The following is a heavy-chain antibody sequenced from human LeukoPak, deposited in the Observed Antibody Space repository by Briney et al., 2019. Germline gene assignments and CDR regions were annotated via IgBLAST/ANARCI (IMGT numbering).Heavy chain of an antibody. CDR1: GYKFLNYW. CDR3: ARQASDYYDPSAFDI. Sequence: GESLKISCKGSGYKFLNYWIGWVRQMPGKGLEWMGIIYPGDSDTRYSPSFQGQVTISADKSISTAYLQWSGLKASDTAMYYCARQASDYYDPSAFDIWGQGTMVTVSS. J-gene: IGHJ3*02. V-gene: IGHV5-51*01. D-gene: IGHD3-22*01. CDR2: IYPGDSDT.